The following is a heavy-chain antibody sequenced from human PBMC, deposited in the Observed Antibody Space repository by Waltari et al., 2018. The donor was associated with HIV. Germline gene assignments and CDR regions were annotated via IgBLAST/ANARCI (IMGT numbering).Heavy chain of an antibody. J-gene: IGHJ4*02. Sequence: EVQLVESGGRLVHPGESLRRSCGAFGLTFRTYWMPWGRQASGKGLEWVSLMKFSDGDTIDADFVKGRFTISRYNARNTAYLQMSNLRVDDSAVYYCVRGYSSSSWNPLYHWGQGTLVTVSS. CDR3: VRGYSSSSWNPLYH. V-gene: IGHV3-74*01. D-gene: IGHD6-6*01. CDR1: GLTFRTYW. CDR2: MKFSDGDT.